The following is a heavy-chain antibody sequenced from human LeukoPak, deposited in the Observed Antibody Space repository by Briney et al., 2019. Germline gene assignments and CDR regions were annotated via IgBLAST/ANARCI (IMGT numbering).Heavy chain of an antibody. CDR1: GFTFTSSA. CDR2: IVVGSGNT. J-gene: IGHJ3*02. Sequence: EASVKVSCKASGFTFTSSAVQWMRQARGQRLEWIGWIVVGSGNTNYAQKFQERVTITRDMSTSTAYMELSSLRSEDTAVYYCAADSVGIVVVPDAFDIWGQGTMVTVSS. CDR3: AADSVGIVVVPDAFDI. D-gene: IGHD2-15*01. V-gene: IGHV1-58*01.